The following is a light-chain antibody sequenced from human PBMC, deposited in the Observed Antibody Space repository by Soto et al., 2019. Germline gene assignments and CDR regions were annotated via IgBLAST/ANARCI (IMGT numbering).Light chain of an antibody. CDR1: QSIRSY. CDR2: AAS. J-gene: IGKJ2*01. CDR3: QQSYSTLYT. Sequence: DIQMTQSPSSLSASVGDRVTITCRASQSIRSYLNWYQQKPGKAPKLLIYAASSLHSGVPSRFSGSGSGTDFTLTISSLQPEDFATYYCQQSYSTLYTFGQGTKLEIK. V-gene: IGKV1-39*01.